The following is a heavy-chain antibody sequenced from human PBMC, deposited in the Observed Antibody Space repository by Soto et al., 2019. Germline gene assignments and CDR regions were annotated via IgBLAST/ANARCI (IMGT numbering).Heavy chain of an antibody. CDR1: GGSFSGYY. CDR2: INHSGST. J-gene: IGHJ6*02. D-gene: IGHD3-22*01. Sequence: SETLSLTCAVYGGSFSGYYWSWIRQPPGKGLEWIGEINHSGSTNYNPSLKSRVTISVDTSKNQFSLKLSSVTAADTAVYYCARIPPVSGYYYTYYYGMDVWGQGTTVTVSS. CDR3: ARIPPVSGYYYTYYYGMDV. V-gene: IGHV4-34*01.